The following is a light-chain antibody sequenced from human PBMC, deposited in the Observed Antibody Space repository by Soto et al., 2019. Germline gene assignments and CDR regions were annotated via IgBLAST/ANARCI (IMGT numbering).Light chain of an antibody. Sequence: ILMTQSPSSVSASVGDRVTITCRASQGIGTWLAWYQQKPGKAPNLLINVASSRQSGVPSRFSASGSGTDFTLTISSLQPEDFATYYCQQTNSFPFTFGPGTKVDIK. CDR2: VAS. V-gene: IGKV1-12*01. CDR3: QQTNSFPFT. J-gene: IGKJ3*01. CDR1: QGIGTW.